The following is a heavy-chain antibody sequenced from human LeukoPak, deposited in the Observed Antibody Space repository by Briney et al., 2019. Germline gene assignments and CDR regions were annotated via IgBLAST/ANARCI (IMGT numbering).Heavy chain of an antibody. Sequence: GGTLRLSCAASGFTFSSYGMSWVRQAPGKGLEWVSAICGSGGSTYYADSVKGRFTISRDNSKNTLYLQMNSLRAEDTAVYYCAKDGTVVGGSRSNYYYYYYMDVWGKGTTVTVSS. V-gene: IGHV3-23*01. CDR1: GFTFSSYG. J-gene: IGHJ6*03. D-gene: IGHD2-15*01. CDR3: AKDGTVVGGSRSNYYYYYYMDV. CDR2: ICGSGGST.